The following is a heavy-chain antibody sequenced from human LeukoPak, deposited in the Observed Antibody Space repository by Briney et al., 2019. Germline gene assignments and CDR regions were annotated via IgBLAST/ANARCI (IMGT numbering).Heavy chain of an antibody. Sequence: GGSLRLSCAASGFTFSTYSMHWVRQAPGKGLESVSAISPNGGSTYYANSVKGRFTISRDNSKNTLFLQMGSLRAEDTAVYYCAREARGDYDYWGQGTLVTVSS. CDR1: GFTFSTYS. J-gene: IGHJ4*02. D-gene: IGHD3-10*01. V-gene: IGHV3-64*01. CDR2: ISPNGGST. CDR3: AREARGDYDY.